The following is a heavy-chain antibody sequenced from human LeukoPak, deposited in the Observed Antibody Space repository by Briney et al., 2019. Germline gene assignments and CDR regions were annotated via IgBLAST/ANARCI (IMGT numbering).Heavy chain of an antibody. V-gene: IGHV3-21*04. CDR3: ARGRANRDHDY. CDR1: VCIFISYI. Sequence: PGWALSLSCAATVCIFISYILHELRQAPWKGLAGVSSINSCYRYIYYPGPLKGRFTLPRENAQNPLYLQMNSLRAEGTAVYYFARGRANRDHDYWGQGTLVTVSS. D-gene: IGHD1-14*01. CDR2: INSCYRYI. J-gene: IGHJ4*02.